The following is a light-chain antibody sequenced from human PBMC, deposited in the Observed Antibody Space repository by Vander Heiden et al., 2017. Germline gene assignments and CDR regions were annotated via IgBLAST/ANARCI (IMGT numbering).Light chain of an antibody. CDR1: LSITRY. V-gene: IGKV1-5*03. CDR2: KAS. Sequence: DIQMTQSPSTLSASVGVTVTITCRASLSITRYLAWFQQKPGKAPKLLMFKASDLENGVPSRFRGSGFGTEFALTITSLQPDDFATYYCQQYKSYPWTFGQGTKVEVK. J-gene: IGKJ1*01. CDR3: QQYKSYPWT.